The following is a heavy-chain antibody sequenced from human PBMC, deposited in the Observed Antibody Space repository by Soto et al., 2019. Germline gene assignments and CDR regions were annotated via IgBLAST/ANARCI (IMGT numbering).Heavy chain of an antibody. CDR2: IYTSGST. CDR1: GGSLNDYY. Sequence: SETLSLTCTVSGGSLNDYYWSWIRQPAGKGLEWIGRIYTSGSTNYNPSLKSRVTMSVDTSKNQFSLKLSSVTAADTAVYYCARSNYRSGSYGYGLDVWGQGTTVT. J-gene: IGHJ6*02. CDR3: ARSNYRSGSYGYGLDV. D-gene: IGHD3-10*01. V-gene: IGHV4-4*07.